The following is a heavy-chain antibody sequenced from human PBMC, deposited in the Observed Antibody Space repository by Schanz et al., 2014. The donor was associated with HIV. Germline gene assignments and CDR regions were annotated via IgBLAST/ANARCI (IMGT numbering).Heavy chain of an antibody. CDR2: IIPVFSTS. CDR3: STAGGSGARRYSGVFED. D-gene: IGHD3-9*01. CDR1: GGTLSSYA. J-gene: IGHJ4*02. Sequence: QVQLVQSGAEVKKPGSSVKVSCKDSGGTLSSYAISWVRQAPGQGLEWIGGIIPVFSTSNYAQKFQGRVTVTADESTSTVYMELHSLRSDDTAIYYCSTAGGSGARRYSGVFEDWGQGTLVSVSS. V-gene: IGHV1-69*01.